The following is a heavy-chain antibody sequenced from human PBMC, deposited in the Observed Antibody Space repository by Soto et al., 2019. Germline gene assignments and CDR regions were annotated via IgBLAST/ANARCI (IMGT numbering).Heavy chain of an antibody. CDR2: INAGNGNT. Sequence: ASVKVSCKASGYTFTSYAMHWVRQAPGQRLEWMGWINAGNGNTKYSQKFQGRVTITRDTSASTAYMELSSLRSEDTAVYYCARSPYCSGGSCYFFDYPGQATLVTVSS. CDR1: GYTFTSYA. CDR3: ARSPYCSGGSCYFFDY. D-gene: IGHD2-15*01. J-gene: IGHJ4*02. V-gene: IGHV1-3*01.